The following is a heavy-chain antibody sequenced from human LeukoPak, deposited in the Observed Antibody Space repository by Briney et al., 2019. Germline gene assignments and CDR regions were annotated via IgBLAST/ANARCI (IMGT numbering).Heavy chain of an antibody. Sequence: PSETLSLTCTVSGGSISSYYWSWIRKPPGKGLEWLGYIYYSGTTNYNPSLKSRVIISVDTSKNQFSLQLSPVIAADTAVYYCASLRYFDWFGEPKSYYYYMDVWGKGTTVTVSS. V-gene: IGHV4-59*01. CDR1: GGSISSYY. D-gene: IGHD3-9*01. CDR3: ASLRYFDWFGEPKSYYYYMDV. J-gene: IGHJ6*03. CDR2: IYYSGTT.